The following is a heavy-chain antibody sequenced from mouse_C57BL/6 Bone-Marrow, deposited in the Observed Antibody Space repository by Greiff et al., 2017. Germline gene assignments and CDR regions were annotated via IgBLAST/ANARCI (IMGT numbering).Heavy chain of an antibody. CDR3: ARWELDY. CDR2: IYPRSGNT. J-gene: IGHJ2*01. CDR1: GYTFTSYG. V-gene: IGHV1-81*01. Sequence: VQLQQPGAELVKPGSSVKLSCKASGYTFTSYGISWVKQRTGQGLECIGEIYPRSGNTYYNEKFKGKATLTADKSSSTAYMELRSLTSEDSAVYFCARWELDYWGQGTTLTVSS. D-gene: IGHD4-1*01.